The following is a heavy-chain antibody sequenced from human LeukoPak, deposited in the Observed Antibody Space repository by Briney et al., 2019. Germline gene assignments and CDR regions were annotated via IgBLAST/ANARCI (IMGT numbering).Heavy chain of an antibody. CDR3: ARTPTYCGGDCYYFDP. CDR2: IHHTGST. J-gene: IGHJ5*02. CDR1: GGSISSSGYS. D-gene: IGHD2-21*02. V-gene: IGHV4-30-2*01. Sequence: TSQTLSLTCAVSGGSISSSGYSWSWIRQPPGKGLEWIGYIHHTGSTYYNPSLKSRVTISVDRSKNQFSLKLSSVTAADTAMYFCARTPTYCGGDCYYFDPWGQGTLVTVSS.